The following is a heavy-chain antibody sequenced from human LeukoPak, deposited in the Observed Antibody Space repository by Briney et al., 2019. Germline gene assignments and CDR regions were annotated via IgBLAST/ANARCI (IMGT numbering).Heavy chain of an antibody. D-gene: IGHD6-19*01. CDR2: IYYSGNT. CDR1: GGSISSYY. CDR3: ATILYSSGWYYFDY. J-gene: IGHJ4*02. Sequence: SETLSLTCTVSGGSISSYYWSWIRQPPGKGLEYIGYIYYSGNTNSNPSLNSRVTISVDTSKNQFSLKLSSVTAADTAVYYCATILYSSGWYYFDYWGQGTLVTVSS. V-gene: IGHV4-59*08.